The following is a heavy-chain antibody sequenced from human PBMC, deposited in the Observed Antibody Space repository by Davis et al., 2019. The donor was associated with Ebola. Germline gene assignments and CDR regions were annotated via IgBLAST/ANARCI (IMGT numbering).Heavy chain of an antibody. Sequence: MPSETLSLTCAVSGGSISSSNWWSWVRQPPGKGLEWIGEIYHSGSTNYNPSLKSRVTISVDKSKNQFSLKLSSVTAADTAVYYCAAAVNYYYGMDVWGQGTTVTVSS. J-gene: IGHJ6*02. D-gene: IGHD2-15*01. CDR1: GGSISSSNW. V-gene: IGHV4-4*02. CDR2: IYHSGST. CDR3: AAAVNYYYGMDV.